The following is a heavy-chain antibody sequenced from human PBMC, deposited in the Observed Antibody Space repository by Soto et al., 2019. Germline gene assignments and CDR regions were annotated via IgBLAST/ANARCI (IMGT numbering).Heavy chain of an antibody. CDR3: ARGSIQLWLD. D-gene: IGHD5-18*01. Sequence: QVQLVESGGGVVQPGRSLRLSCAASGFTFSSYGMNWVRQAPGKGLEWVAVIWYDGSNKYYADSVKGRFTISRDNSKNTLYMQMNSLRAEDTAVYYCARGSIQLWLDWGQGTLGTVSS. CDR2: IWYDGSNK. CDR1: GFTFSSYG. V-gene: IGHV3-33*01. J-gene: IGHJ4*02.